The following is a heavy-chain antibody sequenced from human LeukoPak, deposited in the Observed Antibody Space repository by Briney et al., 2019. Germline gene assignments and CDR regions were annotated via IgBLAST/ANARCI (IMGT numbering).Heavy chain of an antibody. V-gene: IGHV3-43*01. CDR3: AKDLHGRGYPEY. D-gene: IGHD2/OR15-2a*01. Sequence: GRFTISRDNSKNSLYLQMNCLRNEDTALYYCAKDLHGRGYPEYWGQGTLVTVSS. J-gene: IGHJ4*02.